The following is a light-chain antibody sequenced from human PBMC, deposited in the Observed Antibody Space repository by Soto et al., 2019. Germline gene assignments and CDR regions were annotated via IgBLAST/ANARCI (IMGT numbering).Light chain of an antibody. Sequence: QSALTQPASVSGSPGQSITISCTGTSSDIGAYNFVSWYQQHPGKAPKLMIYGVSNRPSGVSNRFSGSKSGDTASLTISGLQAEDEADYYCSSYTISAADVFGTGTKVTVL. V-gene: IGLV2-14*03. CDR1: SSDIGAYNF. J-gene: IGLJ1*01. CDR2: GVS. CDR3: SSYTISAADV.